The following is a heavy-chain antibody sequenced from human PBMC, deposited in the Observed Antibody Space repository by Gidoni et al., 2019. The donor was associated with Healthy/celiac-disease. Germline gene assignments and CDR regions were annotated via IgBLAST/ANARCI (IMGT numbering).Heavy chain of an antibody. CDR3: ARVNIVGVWFDP. CDR1: GGSFSGYY. Sequence: QVQLQQWGAGLLKPSETLSLTCAVYGGSFSGYYWSWIRQPPGKGLEWSGEINHSGSTNYNPSLKSRVTISVDTSKNQCSLKLSSVTAADTAVYYCARVNIVGVWFDPWGQGTLVTVSS. V-gene: IGHV4-34*01. CDR2: INHSGST. D-gene: IGHD2-21*01. J-gene: IGHJ5*02.